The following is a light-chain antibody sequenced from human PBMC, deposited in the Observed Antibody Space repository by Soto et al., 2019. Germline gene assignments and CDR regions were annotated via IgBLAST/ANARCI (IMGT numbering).Light chain of an antibody. V-gene: IGKV3-15*01. J-gene: IGKJ1*01. CDR2: SAS. CDR3: QQYNNWPRT. Sequence: EIVLTQSPGTLSLSPGERDTLSCRASQSVSSSYLAWYHQKPGQAPRLLIYSASTRATGIPARFSGSGSGTEFTLTINSLQSEDFAVYYCQQYNNWPRTFGQGTKVDIK. CDR1: QSVSSSY.